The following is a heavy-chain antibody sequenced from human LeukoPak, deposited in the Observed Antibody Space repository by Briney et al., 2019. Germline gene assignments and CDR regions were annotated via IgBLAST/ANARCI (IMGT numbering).Heavy chain of an antibody. CDR3: ARETVLGSEQSHYYYYYMDV. D-gene: IGHD6-19*01. V-gene: IGHV3-23*01. CDR1: GFTFSSYA. CDR2: ISGSGGST. J-gene: IGHJ6*03. Sequence: PGGSLRLSCAASGFTFSSYAMSWVRQAPGKGLEWVSAISGSGGSTYYADSVKGRFAISRDNAKNSLYLQMNSLRAEDTAVYYCARETVLGSEQSHYYYYYMDVWGKGTTVTISS.